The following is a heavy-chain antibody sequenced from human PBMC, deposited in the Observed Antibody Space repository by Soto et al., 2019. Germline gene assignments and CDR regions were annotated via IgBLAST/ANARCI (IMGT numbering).Heavy chain of an antibody. CDR2: VYTNGRT. CDR1: GGPITSGGYY. V-gene: IGHV4-31*03. CDR3: TRNNNGFNKAFDI. D-gene: IGHD5-12*01. J-gene: IGHJ3*02. Sequence: QLQLQESGPGLVRPSHTRSLTCSVSGGPITSGGYYWGWIRQLPGKGLEWVEYVYTNGRTYYIPSLKSRLSTLLDTSNTQISPTLRTVTVADTAIFYCTRNNNGFNKAFDIWGQGAMITVSP.